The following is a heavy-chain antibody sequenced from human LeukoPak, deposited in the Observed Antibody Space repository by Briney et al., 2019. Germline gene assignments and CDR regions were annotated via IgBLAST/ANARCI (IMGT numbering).Heavy chain of an antibody. V-gene: IGHV4-39*01. CDR2: IYYTGST. J-gene: IGHJ5*02. CDR3: ARVWVRGVIGWFDP. CDR1: GGSMSNSSYY. Sequence: PSETLSLTCTVSGGSMSNSSYYWGWIRQPPGKGLEWIGSIYYTGSTYYNPSFKSRITISVDTSKNQFSLKLSSVTAADTAVYYCARVWVRGVIGWFDPWGQGTLVTVSS. D-gene: IGHD3-10*01.